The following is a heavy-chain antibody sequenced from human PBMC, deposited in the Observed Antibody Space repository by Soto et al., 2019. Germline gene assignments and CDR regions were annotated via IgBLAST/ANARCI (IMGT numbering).Heavy chain of an antibody. D-gene: IGHD2-2*01. V-gene: IGHV1-18*01. CDR1: GYTFTSYG. CDR3: ACCVAAAVDFDY. Sequence: QVQLVQSGAEVKKPGASVKVSCKASGYTFTSYGISWVRQAPGQGLEWMGWISAYNGNTNYAQKLQGRVTMTTDTTNSSESMEPMRLRSDGSAESYGACCVAAAVDFDYWGQGTLVTVSS. CDR2: ISAYNGNT. J-gene: IGHJ4*02.